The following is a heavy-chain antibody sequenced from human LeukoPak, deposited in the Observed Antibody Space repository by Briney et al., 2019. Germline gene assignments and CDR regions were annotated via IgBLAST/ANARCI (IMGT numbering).Heavy chain of an antibody. CDR1: GGSISSYY. V-gene: IGHV4-59*08. D-gene: IGHD2-21*01. J-gene: IGHJ3*02. Sequence: SETLSLTCTVSGGSISSYYWSWIRQPPGKGLEWIGYIYCSGSTNYNPSLKSRVTISVDTSKNQFSLKLSSVTAADTAVYYYAIHWVIHKKAIDIWGQGTMVTVSS. CDR3: AIHWVIHKKAIDI. CDR2: IYCSGST.